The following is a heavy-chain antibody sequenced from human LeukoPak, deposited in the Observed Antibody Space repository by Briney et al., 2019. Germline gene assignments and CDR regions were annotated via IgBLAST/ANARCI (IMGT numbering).Heavy chain of an antibody. CDR3: ARVGATGATADN. D-gene: IGHD2-21*02. V-gene: IGHV1-46*01. CDR2: INPRGGST. Sequence: ASVEVSCKASGGTFSSYAISWVRQAPGQGPEWMGIINPRGGSTDYAQKFQGRVTMTSDTSTSTVYMELKSLRSEDTAVYFCARVGATGATADNWGQGTLATVSS. CDR1: GGTFSSYA. J-gene: IGHJ4*02.